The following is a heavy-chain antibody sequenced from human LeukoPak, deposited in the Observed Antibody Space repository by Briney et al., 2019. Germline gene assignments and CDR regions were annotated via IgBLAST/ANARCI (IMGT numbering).Heavy chain of an antibody. CDR2: IHYTGRT. V-gene: IGHV4-30-4*01. J-gene: IGHJ4*02. Sequence: SQTLSLTCNVSGGSISSGDYFWNWIRQPPGKGLEWLGYIHYTGRTYYNPSLQSRVTVSVDTSKNQLSLRLSSVTAADTAVYYCARHSRGYSSGWYCDCWGQGTLVTVSS. D-gene: IGHD6-19*01. CDR1: GGSISSGDYF. CDR3: ARHSRGYSSGWYCDC.